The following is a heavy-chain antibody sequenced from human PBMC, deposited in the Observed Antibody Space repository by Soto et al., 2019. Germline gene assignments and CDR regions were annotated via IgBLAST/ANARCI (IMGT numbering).Heavy chain of an antibody. J-gene: IGHJ4*02. Sequence: ASVKVSCKASGYTFTSYAMHWVRQAPGQRLEWMGWINAGNGNTKYSQKFQGRVTITRDTSASTAYMELRSLRSDDTAVYYCAREYYYGSGPTYWGQGTLVTVSS. D-gene: IGHD3-10*01. CDR2: INAGNGNT. V-gene: IGHV1-3*01. CDR3: AREYYYGSGPTY. CDR1: GYTFTSYA.